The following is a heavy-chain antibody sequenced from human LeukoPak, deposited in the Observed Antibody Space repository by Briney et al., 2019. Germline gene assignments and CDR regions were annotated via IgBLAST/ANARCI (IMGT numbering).Heavy chain of an antibody. D-gene: IGHD5-24*01. Sequence: GRSLRLSCAASGFTFSSYGMHWVRQAPGNGLEWVAVIWYDGSNKYYADSVKGRFTISRDNSKNTLYLQMNSLRAEDTAVYYCARRGGPETDDAFDIWGQGTMVTVSS. CDR1: GFTFSSYG. J-gene: IGHJ3*02. CDR3: ARRGGPETDDAFDI. CDR2: IWYDGSNK. V-gene: IGHV3-33*01.